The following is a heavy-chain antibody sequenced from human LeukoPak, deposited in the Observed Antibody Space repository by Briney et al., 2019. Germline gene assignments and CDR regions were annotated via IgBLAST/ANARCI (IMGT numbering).Heavy chain of an antibody. CDR1: GFSLSTSGVG. Sequence: SGPTPVNPTQTLTLTCTFSGFSLSTSGVGVGWIRQPPGKALEWLALIYWNDDKRYSPSLKSRLTITKDTSKNQVVLTMTNMDPVDTATYYCAHIIQGQLLKWCAFDIWGQGTMVTVSS. J-gene: IGHJ3*02. V-gene: IGHV2-5*01. CDR3: AHIIQGQLLKWCAFDI. CDR2: IYWNDDK. D-gene: IGHD2-2*01.